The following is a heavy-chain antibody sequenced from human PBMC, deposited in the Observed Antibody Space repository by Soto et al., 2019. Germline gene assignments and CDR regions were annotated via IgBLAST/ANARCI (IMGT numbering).Heavy chain of an antibody. CDR1: GFTFSTYW. J-gene: IGHJ1*01. Sequence: EVQLVESGGDLVQPGGSLRLSCAASGFTFSTYWTQWVRQVPGEGLVWVSSISESGDITVYADSVKGRFTISRDNAKNTLYLQMDGLRVEDTAIYYCSREYYSSGTHWGQGTLVTVST. D-gene: IGHD3-10*01. CDR2: ISESGDIT. V-gene: IGHV3-74*01. CDR3: SREYYSSGTH.